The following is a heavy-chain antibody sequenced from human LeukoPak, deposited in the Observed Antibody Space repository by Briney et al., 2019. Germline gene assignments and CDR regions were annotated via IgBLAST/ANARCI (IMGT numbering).Heavy chain of an antibody. V-gene: IGHV5-51*01. J-gene: IGHJ4*02. CDR2: IYPGDSDT. CDR1: GYSFTTYW. D-gene: IGHD3-22*01. Sequence: GESLKISCRASGYSFTTYWIGWVRQMPGKGLEWIGIIYPGDSDTRYSPSFQGHVTISADKSISTAYLQWRSLKASDTAMYYCARGKSYDSSGYYSNWGQGNPVTVSS. CDR3: ARGKSYDSSGYYSN.